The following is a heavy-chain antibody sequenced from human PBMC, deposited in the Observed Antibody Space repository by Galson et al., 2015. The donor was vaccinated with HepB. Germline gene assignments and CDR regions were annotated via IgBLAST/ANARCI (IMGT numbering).Heavy chain of an antibody. CDR3: AKEIMVHAGDWYFDL. D-gene: IGHD2-8*01. Sequence: SLRLSCAASGFTFSNHGIHWVRQAPGKGLEWVAVISSGGGTQYLADSVRGRVTLSRDNPKNTVYLQMNSLGAEDAAVYYCAKEIMVHAGDWYFDLWGPGTLVTVSS. J-gene: IGHJ2*01. CDR2: ISSGGGTQ. V-gene: IGHV3-30*18. CDR1: GFTFSNHG.